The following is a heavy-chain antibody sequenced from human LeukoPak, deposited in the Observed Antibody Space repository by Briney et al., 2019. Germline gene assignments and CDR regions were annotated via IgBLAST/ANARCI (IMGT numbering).Heavy chain of an antibody. CDR1: GGSISSGDYS. CDR2: IYHTGNT. Sequence: SQTLSLTCAVSGGSISSGDYSWSWIRQPPGNGLEWIGYIYHTGNTNYNPSLKSRVTISADTSKNQFSLKLSSVTAADTAVYYCARGWYKISYYFDYWGQGTLVTVSS. CDR3: ARGWYKISYYFDY. V-gene: IGHV4-30-2*01. J-gene: IGHJ4*02. D-gene: IGHD1-14*01.